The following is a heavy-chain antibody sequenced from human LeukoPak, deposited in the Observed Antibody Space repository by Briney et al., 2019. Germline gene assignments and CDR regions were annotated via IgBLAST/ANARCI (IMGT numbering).Heavy chain of an antibody. V-gene: IGHV3-53*01. J-gene: IGHJ5*02. Sequence: PGGSLRLSCAASGFTFSSNHMTWVRQAPGKGLEWVSVIYSGGSTYYPDSVKGRFIISRDNSKNTLSLQMNSLRAEDTAVYYCVRDLTWGQGTLVTVSS. CDR1: GFTFSSNH. CDR3: VRDLT. CDR2: IYSGGST.